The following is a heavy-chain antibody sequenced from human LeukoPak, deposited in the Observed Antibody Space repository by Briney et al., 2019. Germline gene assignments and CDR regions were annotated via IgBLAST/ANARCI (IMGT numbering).Heavy chain of an antibody. CDR2: ISYDGSNK. Sequence: PGGSLRLSCAASGFTFSSYGMHWVRQAPGKGLEWVAVISYDGSNKYYADSVKGRFTISRDNSKNTLYLQMNSLRAEDTAVYYCAREIRLWLVPYYFDYWGQGTLVTVSS. CDR3: AREIRLWLVPYYFDY. CDR1: GFTFSSYG. V-gene: IGHV3-30*03. D-gene: IGHD6-19*01. J-gene: IGHJ4*02.